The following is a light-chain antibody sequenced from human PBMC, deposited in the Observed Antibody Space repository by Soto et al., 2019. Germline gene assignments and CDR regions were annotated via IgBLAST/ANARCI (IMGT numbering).Light chain of an antibody. V-gene: IGKV1-5*01. J-gene: IGKJ1*01. CDR2: DAS. Sequence: DIQMTQSPSTVSASIGDRVAITCLASQSISSWLAWFQQKPGKAPKLLMYDASSLESGVPSRFSGSGSGTEFTLTISSLQPDDFATYYCQQYGTYLWTFGQGTKVDIK. CDR3: QQYGTYLWT. CDR1: QSISSW.